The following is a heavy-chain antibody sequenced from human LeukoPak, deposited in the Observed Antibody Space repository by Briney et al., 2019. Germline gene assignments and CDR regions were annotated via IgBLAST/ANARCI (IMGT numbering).Heavy chain of an antibody. V-gene: IGHV3-21*01. Sequence: GGSPRLSCAASGFTFSSYSMNWVRQAPGKGLEWVSSISSSSSYIYYADSVKGRFTISRDNAKNSLYLQMNSLRAEDTAVYYCARDSTPTYFYDSSGSNLFDYWGQGTLVTVSS. D-gene: IGHD3-22*01. J-gene: IGHJ4*02. CDR2: ISSSSSYI. CDR1: GFTFSSYS. CDR3: ARDSTPTYFYDSSGSNLFDY.